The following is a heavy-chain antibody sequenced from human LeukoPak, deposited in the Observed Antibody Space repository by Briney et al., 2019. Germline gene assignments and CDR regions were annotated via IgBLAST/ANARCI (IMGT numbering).Heavy chain of an antibody. J-gene: IGHJ4*02. V-gene: IGHV4-39*01. CDR1: GGSFSSSSYY. CDR3: ARHSLQQMNYFDY. D-gene: IGHD6-13*01. CDR2: IYYSGST. Sequence: SETLSLTCTVSGGSFSSSSYYWGWIRQPPGKGLEWIGNIYYSGSTFYNPSLKSRVTISLDTSKNQFSLKLSSVTAADTAVYYCARHSLQQMNYFDYWGQGTLVTVSS.